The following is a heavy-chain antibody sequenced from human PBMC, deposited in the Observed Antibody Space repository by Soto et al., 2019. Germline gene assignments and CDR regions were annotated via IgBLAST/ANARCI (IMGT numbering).Heavy chain of an antibody. J-gene: IGHJ6*02. D-gene: IGHD2-15*01. CDR1: GGTFSSYV. Sequence: QVQLVQSGAEVKKPGSSVKVSCKASGGTFSSYVINWVRQAPGEGLEWMGGIIPIFGTTNYAQKFQGRATITADESTRTAYMDLSGLRSEDTAVYYCARGGVVVDHRVKYDYGLDAWGQGTTVTVSS. V-gene: IGHV1-69*12. CDR2: IIPIFGTT. CDR3: ARGGVVVDHRVKYDYGLDA.